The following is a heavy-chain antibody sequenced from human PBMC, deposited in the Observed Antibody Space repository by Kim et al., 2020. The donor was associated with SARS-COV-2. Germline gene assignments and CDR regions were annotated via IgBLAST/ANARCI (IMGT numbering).Heavy chain of an antibody. Sequence: GGSLRLSCAASGFTFSSYSMNWVRQAPGKGLEWVSSISSSSSYIYYADSVKGRFTISRDNAKNSLYLQMNSLRAEDTAVYYCAREGGRADIAAAGTGPPGYYYYYYGMDVWGQGTTVTVSS. J-gene: IGHJ6*02. V-gene: IGHV3-21*01. D-gene: IGHD6-13*01. CDR2: ISSSSSYI. CDR1: GFTFSSYS. CDR3: AREGGRADIAAAGTGPPGYYYYYYGMDV.